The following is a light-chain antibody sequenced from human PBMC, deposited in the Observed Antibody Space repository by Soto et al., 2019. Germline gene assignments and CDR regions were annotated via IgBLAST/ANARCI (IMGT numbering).Light chain of an antibody. Sequence: EIVLTQSPATLSLSPGERATLSCRASQSVSSYLAWYQQKPGQAPRLLIYDASTRASGIPARFSGSGSGTDFSITTSSREPEDFAAYYCQQRSNWHPYTFGQGTKLEIK. CDR1: QSVSSY. J-gene: IGKJ2*01. V-gene: IGKV3-11*01. CDR2: DAS. CDR3: QQRSNWHPYT.